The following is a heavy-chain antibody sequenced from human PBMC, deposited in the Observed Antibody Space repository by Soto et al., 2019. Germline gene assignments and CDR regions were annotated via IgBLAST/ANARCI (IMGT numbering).Heavy chain of an antibody. Sequence: GESLKISCKGSGYSFTSYWIGWVRQMPGKGLEWMGIIYPGDSDTRYSPSFQGQVTISADKSISTAYLQWSSLKASDTAMYYCARHRTSIVVVPAARRDYYYGMDVWGQGTTVTVSS. CDR2: IYPGDSDT. D-gene: IGHD2-2*01. CDR3: ARHRTSIVVVPAARRDYYYGMDV. J-gene: IGHJ6*02. CDR1: GYSFTSYW. V-gene: IGHV5-51*01.